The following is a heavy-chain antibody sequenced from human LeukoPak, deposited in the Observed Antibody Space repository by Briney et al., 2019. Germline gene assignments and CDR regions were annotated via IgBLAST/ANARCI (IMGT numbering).Heavy chain of an antibody. Sequence: PGGSLRLSCAASGFTFSSYAMSWVRQAPGKGLEWVSAISGSGGSTYYADSVKGRFTISRDNSKNTLYLQMNSLRAEDTAVYYCAKDLDYSSSWLNWFDPWGQGTLVTVSS. V-gene: IGHV3-23*01. J-gene: IGHJ5*02. D-gene: IGHD6-13*01. CDR3: AKDLDYSSSWLNWFDP. CDR1: GFTFSSYA. CDR2: ISGSGGST.